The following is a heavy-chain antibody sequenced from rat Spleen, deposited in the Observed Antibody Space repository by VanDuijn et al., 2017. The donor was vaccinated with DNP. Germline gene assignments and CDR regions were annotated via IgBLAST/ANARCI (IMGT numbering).Heavy chain of an antibody. V-gene: IGHV5-19*01. Sequence: EVQLVESGGGLVQPGRSLKLSCAASGFTFSNYGMHWIRQTPTKGLEWVASISTGGGNTYYRDSVKGRFTISRDNAKSTLYLQMDSLRSEDTATYYCTTGENYYSSCLFDYWGQGVMVTVSS. CDR2: ISTGGGNT. CDR3: TTGENYYSSCLFDY. J-gene: IGHJ2*01. D-gene: IGHD1-2*01. CDR1: GFTFSNYG.